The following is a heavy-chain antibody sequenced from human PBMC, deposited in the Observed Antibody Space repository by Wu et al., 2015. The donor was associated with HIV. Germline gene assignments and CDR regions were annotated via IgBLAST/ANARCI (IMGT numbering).Heavy chain of an antibody. CDR1: GYTFTGYH. CDR2: INPKSGAT. Sequence: QVQLVQSGAEVKKPGASVKVSCKASGYTFTGYHMHWVRQAPGQGLEWMGWINPKSGATNYAQKFQGRVTMTRDTSINTTYMELSRLRSDDPAIFYCARGMSMDYWGQGTLLTVS. V-gene: IGHV1-2*02. CDR3: ARGMSMDY. J-gene: IGHJ4*02.